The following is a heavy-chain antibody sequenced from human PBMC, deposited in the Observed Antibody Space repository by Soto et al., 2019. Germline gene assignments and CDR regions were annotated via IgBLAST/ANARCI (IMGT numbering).Heavy chain of an antibody. D-gene: IGHD2-2*02. CDR3: ARDPXXDEAIDY. V-gene: IGHV3-33*03. CDR1: GFIFKNYG. CDR2: IWHDGKNY. J-gene: IGHJ4*02. Sequence: QVQLVESGGGVVQPGRSLRLSCEASGFIFKNYGMXXXXXXXXXXLEWVAVIWHDGKNYDYTDSVKGRVTVSRDNXXXTXXXXXXXXXXXXXXIYXCARDPXXDEAIDYWGQGALVTVSS.